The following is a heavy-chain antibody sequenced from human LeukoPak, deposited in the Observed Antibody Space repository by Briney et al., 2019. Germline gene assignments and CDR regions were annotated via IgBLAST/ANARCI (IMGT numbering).Heavy chain of an antibody. CDR3: ARAPITSPFYFDY. V-gene: IGHV3-20*04. CDR1: GFAFDEHG. J-gene: IGHJ4*02. Sequence: GGSLRLSCTASGFAFDEHGMSWVRQVPGKGLEWVSGNNWSGGSTGYADPLRGRFTISRDNAKNSLYLQMDSLRAEDTALYYCARAPITSPFYFDYWGQGTLVTVSS. CDR2: NNWSGGST. D-gene: IGHD2-2*01.